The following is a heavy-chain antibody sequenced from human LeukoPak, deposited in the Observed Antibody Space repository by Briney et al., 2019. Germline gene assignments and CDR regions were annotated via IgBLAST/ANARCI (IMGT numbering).Heavy chain of an antibody. CDR3: ARVDCSSTSCSDYFDY. CDR1: GFTFSSYW. D-gene: IGHD2-2*01. V-gene: IGHV3-7*01. J-gene: IGHJ4*02. CDR2: IKQDGSEK. Sequence: PGGSLRLSCAASGFTFSSYWMSWVRQAPGKGLEWVANIKQDGSEKYYVDSVKGRFTISRDNAKNSLYLQMNSLRAEDTAVYYCARVDCSSTSCSDYFDYWGQGTLVTVSS.